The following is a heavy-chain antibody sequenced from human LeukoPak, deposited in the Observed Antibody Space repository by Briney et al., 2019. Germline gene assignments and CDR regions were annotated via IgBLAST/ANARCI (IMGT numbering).Heavy chain of an antibody. D-gene: IGHD5-24*01. J-gene: IGHJ4*02. CDR1: GFTFSSYS. CDR3: ARGRDGYKYFDY. V-gene: IGHV3-48*02. CDR2: ISGSSSTI. Sequence: GGSLRLSCAASGFTFSSYSMNWVRQAPGKGLEWVSYISGSSSTIYYADSVKGRFTISRDNAKNSLYLQMNSLRDEDTAVYYCARGRDGYKYFDYWGQGTLVTVSS.